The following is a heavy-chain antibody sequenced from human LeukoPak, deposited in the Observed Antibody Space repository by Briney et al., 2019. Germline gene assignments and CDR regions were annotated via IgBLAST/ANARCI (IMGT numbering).Heavy chain of an antibody. J-gene: IGHJ4*02. CDR3: ARGSYSSSAKFDY. Sequence: KPSETLSLTCTVSGGSISSYYWSWIRQPPGKGLEWIGEINHSGSTNYNPSLKSRVTISVDTSKNQFSLKLSSVTAADTAVYYCARGSYSSSAKFDYWGQGTLVTVSS. D-gene: IGHD6-13*01. CDR2: INHSGST. CDR1: GGSISSYY. V-gene: IGHV4-34*01.